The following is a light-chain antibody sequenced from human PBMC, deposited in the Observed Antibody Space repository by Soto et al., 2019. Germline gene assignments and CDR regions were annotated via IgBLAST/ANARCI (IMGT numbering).Light chain of an antibody. Sequence: DIQMTQSPSSLSASVGDRVTITCRASQTITSYLNWYQQKPGKAPKLLIYAASSLHSGVPSRFSGSGSGTDFTLTITSLQPEDFATYYCQQTYSTLITFGQGTRLEI. V-gene: IGKV1-39*01. J-gene: IGKJ5*01. CDR1: QTITSY. CDR2: AAS. CDR3: QQTYSTLIT.